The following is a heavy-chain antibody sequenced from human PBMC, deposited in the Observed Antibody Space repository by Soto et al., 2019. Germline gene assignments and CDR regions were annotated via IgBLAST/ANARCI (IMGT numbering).Heavy chain of an antibody. CDR3: ARVIFGVVIHYYFDY. Sequence: QITLKESGPTLVKPTQTLTLTCTFSGFSLSTSGVGVGWIRQPPGKALEWLALIFWDDDKRYSPSLKSRLTFXKDTSKNQVVLTMTNMDPVDTATYYCARVIFGVVIHYYFDYWGQGTLVTVSS. CDR2: IFWDDDK. V-gene: IGHV2-5*02. CDR1: GFSLSTSGVG. D-gene: IGHD3-3*02. J-gene: IGHJ4*02.